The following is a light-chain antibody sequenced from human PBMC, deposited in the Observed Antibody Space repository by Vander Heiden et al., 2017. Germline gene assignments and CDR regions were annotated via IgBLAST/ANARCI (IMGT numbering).Light chain of an antibody. CDR3: QTWDSSSAI. J-gene: IGLJ2*01. Sequence: SYDLTQPPSVSVSSGHTASITCTGDNLGHNYTSWYQQKPGQSPLLVIYEDRKRPSGIPERFSGSNSGNIATLAISGTQPMDEADYYCQTWDSSSAIFGGGTKLTVL. V-gene: IGLV3-1*01. CDR2: EDR. CDR1: NLGHNY.